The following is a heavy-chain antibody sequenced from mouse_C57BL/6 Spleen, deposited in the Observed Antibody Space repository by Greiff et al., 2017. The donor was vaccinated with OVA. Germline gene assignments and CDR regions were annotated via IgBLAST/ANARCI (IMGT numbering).Heavy chain of an antibody. CDR2: ISSGGSYT. CDR1: GFTSSSYG. V-gene: IGHV5-6*01. CDR3: ARQYFDY. J-gene: IGHJ2*01. Sequence: EVKLVESGGDLVKPGGSLKLSCAASGFTSSSYGMSWVRQTPDKRLEWVATISSGGSYTYYPDSVKGRFTISRDNAKNTLYLQMSSLKSEDTAMYYCARQYFDYWGQGTTLTVSS.